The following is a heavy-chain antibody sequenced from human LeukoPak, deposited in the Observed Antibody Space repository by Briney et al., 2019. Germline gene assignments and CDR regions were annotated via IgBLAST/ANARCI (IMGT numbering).Heavy chain of an antibody. D-gene: IGHD2-2*02. J-gene: IGHJ5*02. CDR2: INAGNGNT. CDR1: GYTFTSYA. CDR3: ARDLVVPAAIPSWFDP. V-gene: IGHV1-3*01. Sequence: ASVKVSCKASGYTFTSYAMHWVRQAPGQRLEWMGWINAGNGNTKYSQKFQGRVTITRDTSASTAYMELSSLRSEDTAVYYCARDLVVPAAIPSWFDPWGQGTLVTVSS.